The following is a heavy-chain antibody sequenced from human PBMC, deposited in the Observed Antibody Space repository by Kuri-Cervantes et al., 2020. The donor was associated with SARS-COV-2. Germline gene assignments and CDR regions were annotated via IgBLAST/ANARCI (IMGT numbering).Heavy chain of an antibody. CDR3: AKDNSENGRGYWYFDL. Sequence: GESLKISCAASGFTFSGYVMSWVRQAPGKGLEWVSAISDSGGSTYYADSVKGRFTISRDNSKNTLYLQMNTLRAEDTAVYYCAKDNSENGRGYWYFDLWGRGTLVTVSS. V-gene: IGHV3-23*01. J-gene: IGHJ2*01. D-gene: IGHD1-1*01. CDR1: GFTFSGYV. CDR2: ISDSGGST.